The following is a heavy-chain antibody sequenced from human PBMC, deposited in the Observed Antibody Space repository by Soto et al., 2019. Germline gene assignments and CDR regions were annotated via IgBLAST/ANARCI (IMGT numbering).Heavy chain of an antibody. CDR2: ITGSGDAT. D-gene: IGHD2-2*01. CDR1: GFTFSSFA. V-gene: IGHV3-23*01. Sequence: EVQLLESGGGLVQPGGSLRLSCAASGFTFSSFAMSWVRQAPGKGLEWVSAITGSGDATFYADSVRGRFTISRDNSKNTLYLQMNSLGAEDTVLYYCASGLVGYCSSSSCHAYRFDPWGQGTLVTVSS. J-gene: IGHJ5*02. CDR3: ASGLVGYCSSSSCHAYRFDP.